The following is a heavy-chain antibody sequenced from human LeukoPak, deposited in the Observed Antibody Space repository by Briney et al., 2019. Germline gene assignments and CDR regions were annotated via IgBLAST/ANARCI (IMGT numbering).Heavy chain of an antibody. CDR3: ARGQPPMVRGVRFDY. D-gene: IGHD3-10*01. Sequence: PGASVKVSCKASGYTFTSYAMHWVRQAPGQRLEWMGWINAGNGNAKYSQKFQGRVTITRDTSASTAYMELSSLRSEDTAVYYCARGQPPMVRGVRFDYWGQGTLVTVSS. CDR1: GYTFTSYA. J-gene: IGHJ4*02. CDR2: INAGNGNA. V-gene: IGHV1-3*01.